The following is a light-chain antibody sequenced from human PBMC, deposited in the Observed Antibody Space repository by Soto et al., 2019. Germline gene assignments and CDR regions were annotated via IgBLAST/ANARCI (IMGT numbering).Light chain of an antibody. CDR3: QSYDSSLKTVV. J-gene: IGLJ3*02. Sequence: QSVLTQPPSVSGAPGQRVTISCTGLSSNIGAGYDVNWYQQVPGTASKLLIYGNKNRPSGVPDRFSGSRSGTSGSLAITGVQTEDEADDFCQSYDSSLKTVVFGGGTELTVL. V-gene: IGLV1-40*01. CDR2: GNK. CDR1: SSNIGAGYD.